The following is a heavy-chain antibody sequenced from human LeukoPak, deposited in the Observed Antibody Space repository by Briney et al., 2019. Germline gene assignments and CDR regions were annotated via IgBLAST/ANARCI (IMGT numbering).Heavy chain of an antibody. J-gene: IGHJ4*02. Sequence: GGSLRLSCAASGFTFSSYEMNWVRQAPGKGLEWVSYISSSSSTIYYADSVKGRFTISRDNAKNSLYLQMNSLRAEDTAVYYCARPYYGSGSTIDYWGQGTLVTVSS. CDR1: GFTFSSYE. V-gene: IGHV3-48*01. D-gene: IGHD3-10*01. CDR3: ARPYYGSGSTIDY. CDR2: ISSSSSTI.